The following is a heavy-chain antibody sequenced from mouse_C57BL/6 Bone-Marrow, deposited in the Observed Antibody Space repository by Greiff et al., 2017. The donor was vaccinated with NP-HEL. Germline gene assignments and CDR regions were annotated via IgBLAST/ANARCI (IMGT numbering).Heavy chain of an antibody. J-gene: IGHJ3*01. CDR1: GYTFTSYW. Sequence: QVQLQQPGAELVMPGASVQLSCKASGYTFTSYWMHWVKQRPGQGLEWIGEIDPSDSYTNYNQKFKGKSTLTVDKSSSTAYMQLSSLTSEDSAVYYCASGGNFYYGGAYWGQGTLVTVSA. V-gene: IGHV1-69*01. D-gene: IGHD1-2*01. CDR3: ASGGNFYYGGAY. CDR2: IDPSDSYT.